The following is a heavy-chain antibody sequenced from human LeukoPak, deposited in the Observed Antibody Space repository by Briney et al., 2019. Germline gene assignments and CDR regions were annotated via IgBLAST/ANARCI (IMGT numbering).Heavy chain of an antibody. J-gene: IGHJ4*02. CDR3: SRGLHDYGDSNYYFDQ. V-gene: IGHV3-49*03. Sequence: GRSLRLSCTASGFSFGDDAWSWFRQAPGRGLEFVSFIRKKGYGETTDYAASVRGRFTISRDDAKSTAYLLMNSLEIEDTALYYCSRGLHDYGDSNYYFDQWGRGTQVTVSS. D-gene: IGHD4-17*01. CDR2: IRKKGYGETT. CDR1: GFSFGDDA.